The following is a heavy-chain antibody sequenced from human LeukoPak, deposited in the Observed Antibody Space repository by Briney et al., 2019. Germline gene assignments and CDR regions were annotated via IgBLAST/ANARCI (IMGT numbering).Heavy chain of an antibody. J-gene: IGHJ4*02. V-gene: IGHV4-39*01. CDR1: GGSISSSNYY. CDR2: IYYSGST. CDR3: ARSPFRQQGEPFDY. D-gene: IGHD6-13*01. Sequence: PSETLSLTCTVSGGSISSSNYYWGWIRQPPGKGLEWIGSIYYSGSTYYNPSLKSRVTISVDTSKNQFSLKLTSVTAADTAVYYCARSPFRQQGEPFDYWGQGALVTVSS.